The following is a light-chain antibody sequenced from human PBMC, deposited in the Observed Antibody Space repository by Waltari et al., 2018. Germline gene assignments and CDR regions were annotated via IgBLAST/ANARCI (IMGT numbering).Light chain of an antibody. Sequence: YQHPPAKAPKLLVYDGFWRPSGVSNRFSGSKSGNTASLTISGLQAEDEADYYCKSYAGSSSWVFGGGTKLTVL. CDR2: DGF. CDR3: KSYAGSSSWV. V-gene: IGLV2-14*02. J-gene: IGLJ3*02.